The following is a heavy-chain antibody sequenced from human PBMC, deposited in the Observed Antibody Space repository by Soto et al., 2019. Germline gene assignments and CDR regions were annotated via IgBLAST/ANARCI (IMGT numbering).Heavy chain of an antibody. CDR3: ARELAVAGKPGGAYYYYYYVMDV. CDR1: GYTSTSYY. Sequence: SVNVSCNASGYTSTSYYMHSVRQAPGQGLEWRGIINPSGGSTSYAQKFQGRVTMTRDTSTSTVYMELSSLRSDDTAVYYCARELAVAGKPGGAYYYYYYVMDVWGQGTTVTVSS. CDR2: INPSGGST. V-gene: IGHV1-46*01. D-gene: IGHD6-19*01. J-gene: IGHJ6*02.